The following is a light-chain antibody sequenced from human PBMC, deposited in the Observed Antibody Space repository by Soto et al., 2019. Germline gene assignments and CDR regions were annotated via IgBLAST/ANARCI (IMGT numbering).Light chain of an antibody. Sequence: EIVLTQSPGTLSLSPGERATLSCRASQSVSSSDLAWYQQKPGQAPGLLIYGASSRATGIPDRFSGSGSGTDFTLTISRLEPEDFAVYYCQQYRSSWTFGQGTKVEI. CDR1: QSVSSSD. J-gene: IGKJ1*01. CDR3: QQYRSSWT. V-gene: IGKV3-20*01. CDR2: GAS.